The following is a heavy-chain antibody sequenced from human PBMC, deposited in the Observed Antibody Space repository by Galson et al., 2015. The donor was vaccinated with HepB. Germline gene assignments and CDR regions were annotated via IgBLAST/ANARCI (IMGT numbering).Heavy chain of an antibody. D-gene: IGHD4-17*01. CDR3: ATATVTAQLNAFDI. V-gene: IGHV1-24*01. J-gene: IGHJ3*02. CDR1: GYTLTELS. Sequence: SVKVSCKVSGYTLTELSMHWVRQAPGKGLEWMGGFDPEDGETIYAQKFQGRVTMTEDTSTDTAYMELSSLRSEDTAVYYCATATVTAQLNAFDIWGQGTMVTVSS. CDR2: FDPEDGET.